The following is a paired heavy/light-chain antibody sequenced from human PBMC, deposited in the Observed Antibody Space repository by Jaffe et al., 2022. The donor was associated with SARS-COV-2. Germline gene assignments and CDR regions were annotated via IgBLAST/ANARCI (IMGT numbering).Heavy chain of an antibody. CDR3: ARSRCTVTDCPWSWFDS. D-gene: IGHD2-8*02. CDR2: INTNTGNP. J-gene: IGHJ5*01. Sequence: QVQLVQSGSESKRPGASVKVSCVASGYSFSAYAINWVRQAPGQGLEWMGWINTNTGNPTYAQGFTGRFVFSLDTSISTAYLQISRLTAEDTAVYYCARSRCTVTDCPWSWFDSWGRGTLVTVSS. CDR1: GYSFSAYA. V-gene: IGHV7-4-1*02.
Light chain of an antibody. CDR2: DIT. J-gene: IGLJ2*01. V-gene: IGLV2-14*03. CDR3: SSYTTSSTLV. Sequence: QSALTQPASVSGSPGQSITISCTGTSSDVGTYDYVSWYQHYPGKAPKLMLFDITNRPSGVSNRFSGSKSGNTASLTISGLQAEDEAYYYCSSYTTSSTLVFGGGTKLTVL. CDR1: SSDVGTYDY.